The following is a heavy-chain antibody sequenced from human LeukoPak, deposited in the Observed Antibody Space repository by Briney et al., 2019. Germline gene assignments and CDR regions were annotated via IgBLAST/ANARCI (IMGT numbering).Heavy chain of an antibody. J-gene: IGHJ6*02. CDR1: GFTFSSYA. CDR3: ARSLPYSSSWYLDYYYYGMDV. CDR2: ISYDRSNK. V-gene: IGHV3-30-3*01. D-gene: IGHD6-13*01. Sequence: PGGSLRLSCAASGFTFSSYAMHWVRQAPGKGLEWVAVISYDRSNKYYADSVKGRFTISRDNSKNTLYLQMNSLRAEDTAVYYCARSLPYSSSWYLDYYYYGMDVWGQGTTVTVSS.